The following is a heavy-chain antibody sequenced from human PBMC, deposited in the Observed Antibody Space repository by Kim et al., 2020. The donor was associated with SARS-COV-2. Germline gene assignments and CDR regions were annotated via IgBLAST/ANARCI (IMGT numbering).Heavy chain of an antibody. D-gene: IGHD3-10*01. J-gene: IGHJ5*02. CDR1: GFTVSSNY. V-gene: IGHV3-53*01. Sequence: GGSLRLSCAASGFTVSSNYMSWVRQAPGKGLEWVSVIYSGGSTYYADSVKGRFTISRDNSKNTLYLQMNSLRAEDTAVYYCARDVGYYYGSGSYYAGVETDGEGTGGGAWGQGTLVTVSS. CDR3: ARDVGYYYGSGSYYAGVETDGEGTGGGA. CDR2: IYSGGST.